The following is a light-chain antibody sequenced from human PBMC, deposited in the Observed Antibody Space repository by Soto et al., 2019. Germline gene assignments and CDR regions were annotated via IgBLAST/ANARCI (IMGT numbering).Light chain of an antibody. CDR1: QSVSSSY. CDR2: GAS. CDR3: QQYGSSPVYT. V-gene: IGKV3-20*01. J-gene: IGKJ2*01. Sequence: EIVLTQSPGTLSLSPGERATLSCRASQSVSSSYLAWYQQKPGQAPRLLIYGASSRATGIPDRFSGRGTGTDFNLTISRLEPEDFAVYYCQQYGSSPVYTVGQGTKLEIK.